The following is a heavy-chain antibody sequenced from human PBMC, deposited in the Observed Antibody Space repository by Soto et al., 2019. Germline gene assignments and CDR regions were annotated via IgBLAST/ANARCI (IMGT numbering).Heavy chain of an antibody. D-gene: IGHD5-18*01. CDR2: ISYDGGLQ. CDR3: VSDRGYGHASVPYS. V-gene: IGHV3-30*03. Sequence: QAQLVESGGGVVQPGRSLRLSCAAGKFTFSSYGLQWVRQAPGTGLEWVAVISYDGGLQHYADSVKGRFTISRDNSKNMVLLQMNSLRAEDAAVYYCVSDRGYGHASVPYSWGQGTLVSVSS. CDR1: KFTFSSYG. J-gene: IGHJ4*02.